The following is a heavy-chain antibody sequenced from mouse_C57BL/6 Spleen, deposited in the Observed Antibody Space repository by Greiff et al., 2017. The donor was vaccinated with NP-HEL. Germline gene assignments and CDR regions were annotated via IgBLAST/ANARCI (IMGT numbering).Heavy chain of an antibody. J-gene: IGHJ3*01. V-gene: IGHV1-61*01. CDR2: IYPSDSET. Sequence: QVHVKQPGAELVRPGSSVKLSCKASGYTFTSYWMDWVKQRPGQGLEWIGNIYPSDSETHYNQKFKDKATLTVDKSSSTAYMQLSSLTSEDSAVYYCARGITTRFAYWGQGTLVTVSA. CDR3: ARGITTRFAY. D-gene: IGHD1-1*01. CDR1: GYTFTSYW.